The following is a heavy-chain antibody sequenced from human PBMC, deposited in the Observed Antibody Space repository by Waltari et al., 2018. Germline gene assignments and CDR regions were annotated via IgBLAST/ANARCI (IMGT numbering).Heavy chain of an antibody. CDR3: ARGQRTYYSDY. D-gene: IGHD6-25*01. CDR1: GFTFSAYG. Sequence: QVQLVESGGGVVQPGRSLRLSCAASGFTFSAYGMHWVRQAPGKGMEWVAVISHDGSNKYYADSVKGRFTISRDNSKNTLYLQMNSLRGEDAAVYYCARGQRTYYSDYWGQGILVTVSS. V-gene: IGHV3-30*03. J-gene: IGHJ4*02. CDR2: ISHDGSNK.